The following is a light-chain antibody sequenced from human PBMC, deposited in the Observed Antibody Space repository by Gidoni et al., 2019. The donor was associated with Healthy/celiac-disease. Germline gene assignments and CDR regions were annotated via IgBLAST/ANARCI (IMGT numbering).Light chain of an antibody. CDR3: QSADSSGTYWV. J-gene: IGLJ3*02. CDR2: KDS. V-gene: IGLV3-25*03. Sequence: SDELTQPPSVSVYPGQTARITCSGDALPKQYAYWYQQKPGQAPVLVIYKDSERPSGIPERFSGSSSGTTVTLTISGVQAEDEADYYCQSADSSGTYWVFGGGTKLTVL. CDR1: ALPKQY.